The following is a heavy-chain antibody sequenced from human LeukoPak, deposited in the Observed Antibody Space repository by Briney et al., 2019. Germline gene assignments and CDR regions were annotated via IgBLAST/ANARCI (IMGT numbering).Heavy chain of an antibody. J-gene: IGHJ6*03. V-gene: IGHV4-39*01. Sequence: SETLSLTCTVSGGSISSSSYYWGWIRQPPGKGLEWIGSIYYSGSTYYNPSLKSRVTISVDTSKNQFSLKLSSVTAADTAVYYCARLGGSGSYDYYYMDVWGKGTTVTISS. CDR3: ARLGGSGSYDYYYMDV. D-gene: IGHD3-10*01. CDR2: IYYSGST. CDR1: GGSISSSSYY.